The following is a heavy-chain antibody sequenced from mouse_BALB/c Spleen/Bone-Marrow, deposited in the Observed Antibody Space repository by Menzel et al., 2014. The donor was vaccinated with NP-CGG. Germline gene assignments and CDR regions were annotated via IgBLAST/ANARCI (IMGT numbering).Heavy chain of an antibody. CDR2: IDPANGNT. Sequence: EVQLQQSGAELVKPGASVKLSCTASGFNIKDTYMHWVKQRPEQGQEWIGRIDPANGNTKYDPKFQGKATITADTSSNTAYLQLSSLTSEDTAVYYCARSYGSSPFDYWGQGTTLTVSS. J-gene: IGHJ2*01. V-gene: IGHV14-3*02. CDR1: GFNIKDTY. D-gene: IGHD1-1*01. CDR3: ARSYGSSPFDY.